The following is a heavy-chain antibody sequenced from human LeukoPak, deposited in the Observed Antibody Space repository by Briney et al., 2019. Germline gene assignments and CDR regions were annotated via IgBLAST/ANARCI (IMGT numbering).Heavy chain of an antibody. CDR1: GYPFTKNA. Sequence: ASVKVSCKASGYPFTKNAMNWVRQAPGQGLEWMGWVSTYNGDTKYAQNFQDRVTMTRDISTTTVYMELRGLRSDDTAVYYCARDRGEGYYFDYWGQGTLVTVSS. CDR2: VSTYNGDT. J-gene: IGHJ4*02. D-gene: IGHD3-10*01. V-gene: IGHV1-18*01. CDR3: ARDRGEGYYFDY.